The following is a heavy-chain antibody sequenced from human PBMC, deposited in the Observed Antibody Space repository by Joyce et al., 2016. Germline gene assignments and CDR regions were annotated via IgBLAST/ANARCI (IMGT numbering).Heavy chain of an antibody. CDR1: GLTLSNYG. CDR3: AKILTATYSSGWFLDY. V-gene: IGHV3-30*18. J-gene: IGHJ4*02. Sequence: QVQLVESGGGVVQPGRSLRLSCAASGLTLSNYGVHWVRQAPGKGVGWVAVISYDGIYKYYAESGKGRFTISRDNSKNTVFLEMNSLRTEDTAVYYCAKILTATYSSGWFLDYWGQGTLVTVSS. CDR2: ISYDGIYK. D-gene: IGHD6-25*01.